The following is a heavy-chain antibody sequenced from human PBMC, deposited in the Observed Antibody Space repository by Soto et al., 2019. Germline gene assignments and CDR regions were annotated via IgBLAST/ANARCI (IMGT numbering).Heavy chain of an antibody. V-gene: IGHV3-49*03. J-gene: IGHJ6*02. CDR3: TRYTYTSRYSYFGMDV. CDR2: IRSKAYGKTT. D-gene: IGHD2-2*01. CDR1: GFTFGDYA. Sequence: GGSLRLSCTCSGFTFGDYAISWSRQAPGKGLEWVGVIRSKAYGKTTDYAASVKGRFTILRDDSKNIAYLQLNSLQSEDTGVYYCTRYTYTSRYSYFGMDVWSHGTTVTVSS.